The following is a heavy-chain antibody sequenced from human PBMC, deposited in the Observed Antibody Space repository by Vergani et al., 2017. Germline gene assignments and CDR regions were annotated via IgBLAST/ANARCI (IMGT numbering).Heavy chain of an antibody. CDR1: GFTLSSYA. D-gene: IGHD6-13*01. CDR3: ARDPRGDRGGSSWYFDY. Sequence: QVQLVESGGGVVQPGRSLRLSCAASGFTLSSYAMHWVRQAPGKGLEWVAVISYDGSNKYYADSVKGRFTISRDNSKNTLYLQMNSLRAEDTAVYYCARDPRGDRGGSSWYFDYWGQGTLVTVSS. J-gene: IGHJ4*02. V-gene: IGHV3-30-3*01. CDR2: ISYDGSNK.